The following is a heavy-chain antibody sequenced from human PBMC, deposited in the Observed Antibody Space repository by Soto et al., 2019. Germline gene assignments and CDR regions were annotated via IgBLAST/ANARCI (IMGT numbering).Heavy chain of an antibody. CDR3: ARGPRGWKRY. CDR1: GGSFSGYY. D-gene: IGHD6-19*01. V-gene: IGHV4-34*01. CDR2: INHSGST. Sequence: QVQLQQWGAGLLKPSETLSLTCAVYGGSFSGYYWSWIRQPPGKGLEWIGEINHSGSTNYNPSLKSRVTISVDTSKNQLSLKLSSVTAADTAVYYCARGPRGWKRYWGQGTLVTVSS. J-gene: IGHJ4*02.